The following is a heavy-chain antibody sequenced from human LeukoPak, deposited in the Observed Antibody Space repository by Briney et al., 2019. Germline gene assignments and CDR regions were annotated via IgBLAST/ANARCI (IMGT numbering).Heavy chain of an antibody. V-gene: IGHV3-48*04. CDR3: ARNSGWFRFDY. CDR2: ITFGGTI. D-gene: IGHD6-19*01. J-gene: IGHJ4*02. CDR1: GFTFSNYG. Sequence: PGGSLRLSCAASGFTFSNYGMHWVRQAPGKGLEWVSHITFGGTIYYADSVKGRFTISRDNAKNSLYLQMNSLRAEDTAVYYCARNSGWFRFDYWGQGTLVTVSS.